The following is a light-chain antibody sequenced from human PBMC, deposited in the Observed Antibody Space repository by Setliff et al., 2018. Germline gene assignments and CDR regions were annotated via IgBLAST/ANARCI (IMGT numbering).Light chain of an antibody. CDR1: SSDVGSHNL. Sequence: SALTQPASVSGSPGQSITISCTGTSSDVGSHNLVSWYQHHPGKVPKLLIYEVTKRPSGISNRFSGSKSGNTASLTISGLQAEDEADYYCCSYAGSNTPYVFGTGTKVTVL. J-gene: IGLJ1*01. CDR3: CSYAGSNTPYV. CDR2: EVT. V-gene: IGLV2-23*02.